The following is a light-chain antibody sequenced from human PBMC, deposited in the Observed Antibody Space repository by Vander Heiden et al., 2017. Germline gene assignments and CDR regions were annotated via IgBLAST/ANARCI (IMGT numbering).Light chain of an antibody. V-gene: IGKV4-1*01. J-gene: IGKJ3*01. Sequence: DIVMTQSPDSLAVSLGERATTNCKSSQSVLYSSSNKNYLAWYQQKPGQPPKMLIDWASTRESGVPDRFSGSGSGTDFTLTISSLQAEEVAIYYCHQYYNSPFTFGPGTKVDIK. CDR2: WAS. CDR1: QSVLYSSSNKNY. CDR3: HQYYNSPFT.